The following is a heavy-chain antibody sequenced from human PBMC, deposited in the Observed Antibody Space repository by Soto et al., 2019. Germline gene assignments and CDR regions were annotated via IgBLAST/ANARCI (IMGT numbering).Heavy chain of an antibody. Sequence: ASVKVSCKASGGTFSSYTISWVRQAPGQGLEWMGRIIPILGNTNYAQKLQGRVTMTTDTSTSTAYMELRSLRSDDTAVYYCARDKLEWLLAAFDIWGQGTMVTVS. D-gene: IGHD3-3*01. J-gene: IGHJ3*02. V-gene: IGHV1-18*01. CDR2: IIPILGNT. CDR3: ARDKLEWLLAAFDI. CDR1: GGTFSSYT.